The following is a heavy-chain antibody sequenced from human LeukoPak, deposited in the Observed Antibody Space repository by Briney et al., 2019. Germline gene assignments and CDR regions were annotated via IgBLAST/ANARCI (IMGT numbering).Heavy chain of an antibody. CDR2: INHSGST. V-gene: IGHV4-34*01. Sequence: MSSETLSLTCAVYGGSFSGYYWSWIRQPPGKGLEWIGEINHSGSTNYNPSLKSRVTISVDTSKNQFSLKLSSVTAADTAVYYCAIPGGYCTNGVCYADDYFDYWGQGTLVTVSS. CDR3: AIPGGYCTNGVCYADDYFDY. D-gene: IGHD2-8*01. J-gene: IGHJ4*02. CDR1: GGSFSGYY.